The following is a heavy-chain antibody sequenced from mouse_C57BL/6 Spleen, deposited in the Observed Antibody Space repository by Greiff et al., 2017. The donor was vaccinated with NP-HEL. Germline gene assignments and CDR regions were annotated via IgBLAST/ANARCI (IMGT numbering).Heavy chain of an antibody. D-gene: IGHD2-13*01. CDR3: ARCDYSKGFAY. CDR1: GYAFSSSW. J-gene: IGHJ3*01. Sequence: VQLQQSGPELVKPGASVKISCKASGYAFSSSWMNWVKQRPGKGLEWIGRIYPGDGDTNYNGKFKGKATLTADKSSSTAYMQLSSLTSEDSAVYFCARCDYSKGFAYWGQGTLVTVSA. V-gene: IGHV1-82*01. CDR2: IYPGDGDT.